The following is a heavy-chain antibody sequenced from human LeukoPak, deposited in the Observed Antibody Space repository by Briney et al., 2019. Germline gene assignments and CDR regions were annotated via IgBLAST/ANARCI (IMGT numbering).Heavy chain of an antibody. V-gene: IGHV3-33*06. J-gene: IGHJ4*02. Sequence: PGGSLTLSCAASGFTFSSYGMHWVRQAPGKGLEWVAVIWYDGSNKYYADSVKGRFTISRDNSKNTLYLQMNSLRAEDTAVYYCAKDLAYSSTSLDYWGQGTLVTVSS. CDR1: GFTFSSYG. D-gene: IGHD2-2*01. CDR3: AKDLAYSSTSLDY. CDR2: IWYDGSNK.